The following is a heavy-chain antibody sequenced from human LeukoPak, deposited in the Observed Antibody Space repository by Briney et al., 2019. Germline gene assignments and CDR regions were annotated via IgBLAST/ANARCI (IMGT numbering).Heavy chain of an antibody. V-gene: IGHV4-4*07. J-gene: IGHJ6*03. D-gene: IGHD6-13*01. Sequence: PSETLSLTCTVSGGSISSYYWSWIRQPAGKGLEWIGRIYTSGSTNYNPSLKSRVTMSVDTSKNQFSLKLSSVTAADTAVYYCGSSAIAAADMDVWGKGTTVTVSS. CDR2: IYTSGST. CDR3: GSSAIAAADMDV. CDR1: GGSISSYY.